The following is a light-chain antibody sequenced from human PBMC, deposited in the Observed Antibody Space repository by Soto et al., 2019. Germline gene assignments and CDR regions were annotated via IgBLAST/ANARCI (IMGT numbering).Light chain of an antibody. J-gene: IGLJ1*01. CDR3: AKWDDSLRVYV. CDR1: NSRSGSNY. CDR2: RND. Sequence: QFVLPQAPSASGIAVHRVTISCSTTNSRSGSNYVYWYQQLPGAAPKLLIYRNDQRPSGVPDRFSASKSGTSASLAISGLRSEDEADYFCAKWDDSLRVYVFGSGTKVTVL. V-gene: IGLV1-47*01.